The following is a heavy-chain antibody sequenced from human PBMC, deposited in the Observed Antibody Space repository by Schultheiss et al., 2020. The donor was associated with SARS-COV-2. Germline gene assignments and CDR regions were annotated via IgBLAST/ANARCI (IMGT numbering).Heavy chain of an antibody. V-gene: IGHV3-21*01. D-gene: IGHD4-17*01. J-gene: IGHJ4*02. CDR2: ISSSGAYI. Sequence: GGSLRLSCAASGFTFAGYALRWVRQAPGKGLEWVSSISSSGAYIYYTDSLRGRFTISRDNAKNSLYLQLNSLRVEDTAVYYCVRVAMTTVTELDYWGQGTLVTVSS. CDR3: VRVAMTTVTELDY. CDR1: GFTFAGYA.